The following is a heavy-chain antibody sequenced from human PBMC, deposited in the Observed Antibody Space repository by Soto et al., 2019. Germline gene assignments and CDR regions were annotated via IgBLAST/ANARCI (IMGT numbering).Heavy chain of an antibody. CDR3: ARGSSSSTNSDVFDV. D-gene: IGHD7-27*01. Sequence: QVLLVQSGAEVKEPGASVRVSCKASGHSGHHMHWVRQAPGQGLEWMGIITPSGDATDIAQRFQGRVTLTRDTSTSTVYMELSSLTSEDTAFYYCARGSSSSTNSDVFDVWGQGTLVTVSS. CDR1: GHSGHH. V-gene: IGHV1-46*01. J-gene: IGHJ3*01. CDR2: ITPSGDAT.